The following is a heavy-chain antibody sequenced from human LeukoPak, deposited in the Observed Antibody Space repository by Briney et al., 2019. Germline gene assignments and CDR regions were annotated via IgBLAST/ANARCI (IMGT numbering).Heavy chain of an antibody. CDR3: AQPISGYDFHGGY. Sequence: GGPLRLSCAASGFTFSSYAMRWVRQAPGKGLEWVSAISGSGGSTYYADSVKGRFTISRDNSKNTLYLQMNSLRAEDTAVYYCAQPISGYDFHGGYWGQGTLVTVSS. CDR2: ISGSGGST. V-gene: IGHV3-23*01. J-gene: IGHJ4*02. CDR1: GFTFSSYA. D-gene: IGHD5-12*01.